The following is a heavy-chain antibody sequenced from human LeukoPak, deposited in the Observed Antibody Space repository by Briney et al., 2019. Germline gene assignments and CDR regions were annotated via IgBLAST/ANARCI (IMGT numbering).Heavy chain of an antibody. V-gene: IGHV3-48*01. J-gene: IGHJ4*02. Sequence: GGSLRLSCAASGFTFSSHAMNWVRQAPGKGLERVSYISSSSTIYYADSVKGRFTISRDNAKNSLYLQMNSLRAEDTAVYYCARSNWGSYYFDYWGQGTLVTVSS. CDR1: GFTFSSHA. CDR2: ISSSSTI. D-gene: IGHD7-27*01. CDR3: ARSNWGSYYFDY.